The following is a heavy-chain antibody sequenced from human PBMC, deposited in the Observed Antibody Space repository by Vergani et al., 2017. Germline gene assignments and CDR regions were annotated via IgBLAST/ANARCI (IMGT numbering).Heavy chain of an antibody. CDR3: ARRPYQMLDLTFDP. J-gene: IGHJ5*02. D-gene: IGHD2-2*01. Sequence: VQLVESGGGLVKPGGSLRLSCAASGFTFSDYYMSWIRQVPGKGLEWVSYINPGGTTMYYADSVKGRFTISRDNAKNSLYLQMNSLRVEDTAVYYCARRPYQMLDLTFDPWGQGTLVTVAS. CDR2: INPGGTTM. CDR1: GFTFSDYY. V-gene: IGHV3-11*01.